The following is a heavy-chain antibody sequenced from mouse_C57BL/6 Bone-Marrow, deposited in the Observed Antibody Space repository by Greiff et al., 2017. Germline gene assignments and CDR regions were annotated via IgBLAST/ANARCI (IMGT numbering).Heavy chain of an antibody. CDR3: ARSFYDYEGGFAY. D-gene: IGHD2-4*01. CDR2: IYPRSGNT. V-gene: IGHV1-81*01. J-gene: IGHJ3*01. CDR1: GYTFTSYG. Sequence: QVQLQQSGAELARPGASVKLSCKASGYTFTSYGISWVKQRTGQGLEWIGEIYPRSGNTYYNEKFKGKATLTADKSSSTAYMELRSLTSEDSAVYFCARSFYDYEGGFAYWGQGTLVTVSA.